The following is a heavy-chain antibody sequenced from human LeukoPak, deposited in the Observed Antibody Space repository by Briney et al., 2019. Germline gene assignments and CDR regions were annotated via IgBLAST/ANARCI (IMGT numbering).Heavy chain of an antibody. CDR3: AKGLLWFGEPDY. D-gene: IGHD3-10*01. Sequence: GGALTLSCAASGFTFSSYAMSWVRQAPGKGLEWVSAISGSGGSTYYADSVKGRFTISRDNSKNTLYLQMNSLRAEDTAVYYCAKGLLWFGEPDYWGQGTLVTVSS. CDR2: ISGSGGST. V-gene: IGHV3-23*01. CDR1: GFTFSSYA. J-gene: IGHJ4*02.